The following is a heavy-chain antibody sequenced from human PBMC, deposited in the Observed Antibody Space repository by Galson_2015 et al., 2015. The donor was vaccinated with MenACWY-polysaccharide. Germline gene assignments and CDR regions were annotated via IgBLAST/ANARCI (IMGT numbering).Heavy chain of an antibody. CDR1: GFSFSIYW. Sequence: SLRLSCAASGFSFSIYWMHWVRHAPGKGLVWVSRINADGSATGYADSVRGRFTISRDNSKNTLYPEMNSLRAEDTAVYYCTKAGAKYCSGSSCYFNWFDPWGQGTLVTVSS. V-gene: IGHV3-74*01. J-gene: IGHJ5*02. CDR2: INADGSAT. CDR3: TKAGAKYCSGSSCYFNWFDP. D-gene: IGHD2-15*01.